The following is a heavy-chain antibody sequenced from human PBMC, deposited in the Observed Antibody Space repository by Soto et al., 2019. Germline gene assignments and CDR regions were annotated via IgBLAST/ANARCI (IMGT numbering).Heavy chain of an antibody. CDR2: VSAARPKT. CDR1: GYPFVSYG. Sequence: QAQLVQSGPEVKKPGASVTVSCKASGYPFVSYGFTWVRQAPGQGLEWMGWVSAARPKTEYAQKFQGRVTMTTDASTSTAYMELRSLRSDDTAVYYCARGWFGDSLDPWGQGTLVTVS. V-gene: IGHV1-18*01. J-gene: IGHJ5*02. D-gene: IGHD3-10*01. CDR3: ARGWFGDSLDP.